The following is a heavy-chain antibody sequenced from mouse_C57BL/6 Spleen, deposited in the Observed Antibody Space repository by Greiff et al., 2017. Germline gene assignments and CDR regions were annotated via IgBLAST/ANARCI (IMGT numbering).Heavy chain of an antibody. J-gene: IGHJ1*03. CDR3: ARRSYDYWYIDV. CDR1: GYAFSSSW. Sequence: QVQLQQSGPELVKPGASVKFSCKASGYAFSSSWMNWVKQRPGKGLEGIGRIYPGDGVTNYNGQFKGKATLTVDKSSSTAYMQLSSLTSENTAVYICARRSYDYWYIDVWGTGPTVTVSS. D-gene: IGHD2-3*01. V-gene: IGHV1-82*01. CDR2: IYPGDGVT.